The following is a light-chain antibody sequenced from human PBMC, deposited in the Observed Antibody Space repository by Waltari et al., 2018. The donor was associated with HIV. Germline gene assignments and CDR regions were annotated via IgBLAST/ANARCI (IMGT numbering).Light chain of an antibody. V-gene: IGLV1-51*01. CDR3: GTWDSSRSSWV. Sequence: QSVLTQPHSVSASPGQKVTIPCSGSTPNIDNNYVSWYQQLPGTAPKRLIYNRNKRPSGISDRFSGSKSGTSATLDITGLQTGDEADYYCGTWDSSRSSWVFGGGTKVTVL. CDR2: NRN. J-gene: IGLJ3*02. CDR1: TPNIDNNY.